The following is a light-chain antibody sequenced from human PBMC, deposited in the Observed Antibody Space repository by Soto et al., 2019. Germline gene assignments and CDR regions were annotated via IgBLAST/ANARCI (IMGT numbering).Light chain of an antibody. J-gene: IGLJ3*02. Sequence: QSALTQPPSASGSPGQSVTISCTGTSSDVGAYNYVSWYQQYPGKAPKLMIFDVSQRPSGVPDRFSGSKSGKTTSLTVSGLQPEDEADYYCTSYAGSNIWVFGGGTKLTVL. V-gene: IGLV2-8*01. CDR2: DVS. CDR3: TSYAGSNIWV. CDR1: SSDVGAYNY.